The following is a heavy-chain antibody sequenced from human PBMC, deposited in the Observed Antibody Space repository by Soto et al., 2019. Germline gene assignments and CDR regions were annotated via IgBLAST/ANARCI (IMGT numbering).Heavy chain of an antibody. CDR1: GGSISSDNW. CDR2: IYHSGNT. D-gene: IGHD3-10*01. Sequence: LSLTCAFSGGSISSDNWWSWVRQPPGKGLEWIGEIYHSGNTNYNPSLKSRVTISVDKSKNQFSLKVTSVTAADTALYYCARVSASSMLRGVVINWGQGTLVTVS. V-gene: IGHV4-4*02. J-gene: IGHJ4*02. CDR3: ARVSASSMLRGVVIN.